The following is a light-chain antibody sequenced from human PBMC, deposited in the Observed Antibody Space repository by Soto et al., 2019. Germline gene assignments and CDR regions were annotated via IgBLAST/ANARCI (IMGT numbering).Light chain of an antibody. J-gene: IGKJ5*01. CDR1: HSVSSSY. Sequence: EIVLTQSPGTLSLSPGERATLSCGASHSVSSSYLAWYQQKPGQAPRLLIYGASSRATGIPYRFSGSGSGTDFTLTISRLEPEDFAVYYCQQYGSSPPITFGQGTRLEIK. CDR2: GAS. CDR3: QQYGSSPPIT. V-gene: IGKV3-20*01.